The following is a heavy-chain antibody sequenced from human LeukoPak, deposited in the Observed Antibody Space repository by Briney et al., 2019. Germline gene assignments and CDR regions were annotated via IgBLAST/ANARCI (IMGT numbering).Heavy chain of an antibody. CDR1: GGSISSYY. CDR2: IYSSGTT. CDR3: ARERNLAAAGYLFES. Sequence: PSETLSLTCTVSGGSISSYYWTWIRQPAGKGLEWIGRIYSSGTTNNNPSLKSRVSLSVDTSKNQLSLNLSSLTAADTAVYFCARERNLAAAGYLFESWGQGTLVTVSS. D-gene: IGHD6-13*01. J-gene: IGHJ4*02. V-gene: IGHV4-4*07.